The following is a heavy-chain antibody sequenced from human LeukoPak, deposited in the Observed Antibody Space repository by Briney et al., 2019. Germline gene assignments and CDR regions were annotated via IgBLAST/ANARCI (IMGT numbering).Heavy chain of an antibody. J-gene: IGHJ4*02. CDR2: INHSGST. D-gene: IGHD1-26*01. CDR1: GGSFSGYY. V-gene: IGHV4-34*01. Sequence: SETLSLTCAVYGGSFSGYYWSWIRQPPGKGLEWIGEINHSGSTNYNPSLKSRVTISVDTSKNQFSLKLSSVTAADTAVYYCARGVGATFGKWGQGTQVTVSS. CDR3: ARGVGATFGK.